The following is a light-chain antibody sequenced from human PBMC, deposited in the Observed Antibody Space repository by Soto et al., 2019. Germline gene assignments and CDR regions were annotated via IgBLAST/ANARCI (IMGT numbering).Light chain of an antibody. CDR3: QHLSNWSLRYT. CDR1: QSVSSY. Sequence: EIVLTQSPATLSLSPGERATLSCRASQSVSSYLAWYQQKPGQAPCLLIYDASNRATGIPARFSGSGSGTDFALTISSLEPEDFAVYYCQHLSNWSLRYTFGQGTKLELK. V-gene: IGKV3-11*01. CDR2: DAS. J-gene: IGKJ2*01.